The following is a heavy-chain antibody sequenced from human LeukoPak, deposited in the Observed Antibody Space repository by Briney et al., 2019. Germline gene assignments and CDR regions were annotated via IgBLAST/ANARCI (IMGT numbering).Heavy chain of an antibody. Sequence: GASVNVSCKASGYTFTGYYMHWVRPAPGQRLELMGWINPNSGGTNYAQKFQGRVTMTRDTSNSTAYMELSRLSSDDTAVYYCARDSSLPDFQHWGQGTLVTVSS. CDR1: GYTFTGYY. J-gene: IGHJ1*01. CDR3: ARDSSLPDFQH. V-gene: IGHV1-2*02. D-gene: IGHD5/OR15-5a*01. CDR2: INPNSGGT.